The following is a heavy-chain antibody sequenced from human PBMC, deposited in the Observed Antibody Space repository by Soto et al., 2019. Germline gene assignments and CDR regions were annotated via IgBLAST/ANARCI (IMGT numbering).Heavy chain of an antibody. J-gene: IGHJ4*02. CDR3: ARGDLWFGELLDY. V-gene: IGHV3-21*01. CDR2: ISSSSYI. D-gene: IGHD3-10*01. Sequence: GGSLRLSCAASGFTFISYSMNWVRQAPGKGLEWVSSISSSSYIYYADSVKGRFTISRDNAKNSLYLQMNSLRAEDTAVYYCARGDLWFGELLDYWGQGTLVTVSS. CDR1: GFTFISYS.